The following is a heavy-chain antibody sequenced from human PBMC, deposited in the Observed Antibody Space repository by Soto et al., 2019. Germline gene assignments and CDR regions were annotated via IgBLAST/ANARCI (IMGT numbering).Heavy chain of an antibody. V-gene: IGHV1-18*01. CDR3: ARDSVHYYDSSGLPDY. J-gene: IGHJ4*02. D-gene: IGHD3-22*01. CDR2: ISAYNGNT. CDR1: GYTFTSYG. Sequence: ASVKVSCKASGYTFTSYGISWVRQAPGQGLEWMGWISAYNGNTNYAQKLQGRVTMTTDTSTSTAYMELRSLGSDDTAVYYCARDSVHYYDSSGLPDYWGQGTLVTVSS.